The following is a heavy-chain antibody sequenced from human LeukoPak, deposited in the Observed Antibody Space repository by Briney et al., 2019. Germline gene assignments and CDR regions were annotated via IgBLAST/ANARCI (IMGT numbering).Heavy chain of an antibody. J-gene: IGHJ5*02. CDR3: ARSHLGLWFGELLPNWFDP. V-gene: IGHV4-39*07. Sequence: SETLSLTCNVSGDSLSKSRHFWAWIRQSPGRGLEWIGYIYNSGSTYYNPSLKSRVTISVDTSKNQFSLSLGSVTAADTAVYYCARSHLGLWFGELLPNWFDPWGQGILVTVSS. CDR2: IYNSGST. D-gene: IGHD3-10*01. CDR1: GDSLSKSRHF.